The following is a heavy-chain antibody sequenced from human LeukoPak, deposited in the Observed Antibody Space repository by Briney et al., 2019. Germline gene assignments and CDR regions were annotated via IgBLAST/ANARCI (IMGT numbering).Heavy chain of an antibody. D-gene: IGHD3-22*01. Sequence: GGSLRLSCAASGFTFSSYGMHWVRQAPGKGLEWVAVISYDGSNKYSADSVRGRFTISRDNSKNTLYLQMNSLRAEDTAVYYCAKDGMWADSSGYYYDYWGQGTLVTVSS. J-gene: IGHJ4*02. V-gene: IGHV3-30*18. CDR1: GFTFSSYG. CDR3: AKDGMWADSSGYYYDY. CDR2: ISYDGSNK.